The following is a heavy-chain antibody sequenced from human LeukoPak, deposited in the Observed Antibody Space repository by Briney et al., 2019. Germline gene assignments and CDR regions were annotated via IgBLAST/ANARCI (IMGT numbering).Heavy chain of an antibody. V-gene: IGHV3-48*01. J-gene: IGHJ1*01. CDR1: GFTFSSYS. D-gene: IGHD3-22*01. CDR3: AYSAGYYH. Sequence: PGGSLRLSCAASGFTFSSYSMNWVRQAPGKGLEWVSYISSSSSTIYYADSVKGRFTISRDNSKNTLYLHMSTLRPEDTAVYYCAYSAGYYHWGQGTLVTVSS. CDR2: ISSSSSTI.